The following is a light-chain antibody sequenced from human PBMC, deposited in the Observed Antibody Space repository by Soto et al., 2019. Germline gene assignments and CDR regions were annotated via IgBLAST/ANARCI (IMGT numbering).Light chain of an antibody. J-gene: IGKJ2*01. V-gene: IGKV3-20*01. Sequence: ETVLTQSPGTLSLSPGERATLPCRAGQSVSNYLAWYQQKPGQAPRLLIYEASGRAPDIPDRFIGSGSGTDFTLTISRLEPEDFAVYYCQHYGGSPPRYTFGQGTKLDIK. CDR3: QHYGGSPPRYT. CDR2: EAS. CDR1: QSVSNY.